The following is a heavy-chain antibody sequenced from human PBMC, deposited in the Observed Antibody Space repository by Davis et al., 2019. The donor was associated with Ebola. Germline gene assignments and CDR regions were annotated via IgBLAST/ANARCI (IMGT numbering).Heavy chain of an antibody. CDR1: GYTFSNYA. D-gene: IGHD1-1*01. Sequence: AASVKVSCKASGYTFSNYAINWVRQATGQGLEWMGWMNPNSGDTGYAQKFQGRVTMTRNTSISTAYMELISLRSEDTAVYYCAREGTGDGFIYYYGMDVWGQGTTVTVSS. CDR2: MNPNSGDT. J-gene: IGHJ6*02. V-gene: IGHV1-8*01. CDR3: AREGTGDGFIYYYGMDV.